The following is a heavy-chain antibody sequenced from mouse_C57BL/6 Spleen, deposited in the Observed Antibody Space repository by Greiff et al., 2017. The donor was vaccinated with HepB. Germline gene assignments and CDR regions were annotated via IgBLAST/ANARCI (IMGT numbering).Heavy chain of an antibody. CDR1: GFTFSSYA. CDR2: ISSGGDYI. Sequence: EVQVVESGAGLVKPGGSLKLSCAASGFTFSSYAMSWVRQTPEKRLEWVAYISSGGDYIYYADTVKGRFTISRDNARNTLYLQMSSLKSEDTAMYYCTRGGNWRDYDGMDYWGQGTTLTVSS. V-gene: IGHV5-9-1*02. CDR3: TRGGNWRDYDGMDY. D-gene: IGHD2-4*01. J-gene: IGHJ2*01.